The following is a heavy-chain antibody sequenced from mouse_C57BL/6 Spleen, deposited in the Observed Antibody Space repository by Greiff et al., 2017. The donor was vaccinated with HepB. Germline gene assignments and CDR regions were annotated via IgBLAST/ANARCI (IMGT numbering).Heavy chain of an antibody. Sequence: QVQLQQPGAELVKPGASVKLSCKASGYTLTSYWMHWVKPRPGQGLEWIGMIHPNSGSTNYNEKFKSKATLTVDKSSSTAYMQLSSLTSEDSAVYYCARRPDSKSWFAYWGQGTLVTVSA. D-gene: IGHD2-5*01. V-gene: IGHV1-64*01. CDR2: IHPNSGST. CDR1: GYTLTSYW. CDR3: ARRPDSKSWFAY. J-gene: IGHJ3*01.